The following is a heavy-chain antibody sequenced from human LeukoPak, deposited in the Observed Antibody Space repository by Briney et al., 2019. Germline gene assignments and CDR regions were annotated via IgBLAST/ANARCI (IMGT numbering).Heavy chain of an antibody. Sequence: SETLSLTCTVSGGSIRSSYYYWGWIRQPPGKGLEWIGSIYDSGSTYYNPSLKSRVTISVDTSKNQFSLKLSSVTAADTAVYYCARGYRVYYGSGSYIHWGQGTLVTVSS. J-gene: IGHJ4*02. D-gene: IGHD3-10*01. V-gene: IGHV4-39*07. CDR2: IYDSGST. CDR3: ARGYRVYYGSGSYIH. CDR1: GGSIRSSYYY.